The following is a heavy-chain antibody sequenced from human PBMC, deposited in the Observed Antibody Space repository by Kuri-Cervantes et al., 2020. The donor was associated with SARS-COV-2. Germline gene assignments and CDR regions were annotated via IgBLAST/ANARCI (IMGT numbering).Heavy chain of an antibody. Sequence: GGSLRLSCAASGFTFTTFAMSWVRQAPGKGLEWVSTINYNAESTYHADSVKGRFTISRDDSQNTLFLQMDNLSAEDTATYYCAKDPWAVVVAGAFDTWGQGTMVTVSS. D-gene: IGHD2-21*01. V-gene: IGHV3-23*01. CDR2: INYNAEST. CDR3: AKDPWAVVVAGAFDT. CDR1: GFTFTTFA. J-gene: IGHJ3*02.